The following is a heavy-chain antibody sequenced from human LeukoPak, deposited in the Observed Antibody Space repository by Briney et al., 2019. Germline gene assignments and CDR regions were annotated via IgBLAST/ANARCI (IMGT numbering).Heavy chain of an antibody. V-gene: IGHV3-7*01. D-gene: IGHD2-8*02. CDR3: ARGVPTGVDYFDY. Sequence: GGSLRLSCAASGFTFSDYWMTWARQAPGRGLEWVAVIKQDGSDKYYVDSLKGRFTISRDNAKNSLYLQMNSLRAEDTAVYYCARGVPTGVDYFDYWGQGTLVTVAS. CDR1: GFTFSDYW. J-gene: IGHJ4*02. CDR2: IKQDGSDK.